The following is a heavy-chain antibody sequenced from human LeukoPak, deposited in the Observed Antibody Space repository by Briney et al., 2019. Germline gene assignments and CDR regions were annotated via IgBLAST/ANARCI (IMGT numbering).Heavy chain of an antibody. CDR2: INPNSGGT. Sequence: ASVKVSCKASGYTFTGHYMHWVRQAPGQGLEWMGWINPNSGGTNYAQKFQGRVTMTRDTSISTAYMELSRLRSDDTAVYYCARAGGYSYGYPFDYWGQGTLVTVSS. CDR1: GYTFTGHY. CDR3: ARAGGYSYGYPFDY. V-gene: IGHV1-2*02. D-gene: IGHD5-18*01. J-gene: IGHJ4*02.